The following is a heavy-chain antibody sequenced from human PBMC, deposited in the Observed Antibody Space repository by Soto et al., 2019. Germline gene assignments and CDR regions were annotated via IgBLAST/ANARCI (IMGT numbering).Heavy chain of an antibody. CDR1: DGSIDSSAYS. V-gene: IGHV4-39*01. CDR3: ARVWVHTVLGGYYYYYGMDV. D-gene: IGHD3-16*01. CDR2: INYSGST. Sequence: KTSETLYLTCTVSDGSIDSSAYSWGWIRQPPGKGLEWIGSINYSGSTYYSPSLKSRVTISIDTSRNQFSLRLSSVTAADTAVYYCARVWVHTVLGGYYYYYGMDVWGQGTTVTVSS. J-gene: IGHJ6*02.